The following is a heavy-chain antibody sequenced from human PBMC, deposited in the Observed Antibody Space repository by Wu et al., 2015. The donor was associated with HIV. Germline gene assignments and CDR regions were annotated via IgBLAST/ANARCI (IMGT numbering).Heavy chain of an antibody. D-gene: IGHD3-16*01. CDR1: GGTFSSYV. V-gene: IGHV1-69*12. CDR2: IIPIFATP. CDR3: ARLRDQTPYFFDY. Sequence: QVQLVQSGAEVKKPGSSVKVSCKASGGTFSSYVINWVRQAPGQGLEWMGGIIPIFATPNYTQKFQGRVMINVDESTNTAYMELSSLTSEDTAVYYCARLRDQTPYFFDYWGQGTLVTVSS. J-gene: IGHJ4*02.